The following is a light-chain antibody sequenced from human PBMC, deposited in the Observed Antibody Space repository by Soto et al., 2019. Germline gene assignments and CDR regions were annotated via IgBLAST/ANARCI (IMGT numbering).Light chain of an antibody. Sequence: DIQMTQSPSSLSASVGDRVTITCRASQSITYWLAWYQQKPGRAPKLLIYDVFNLQRGVPSRLSVSGSGTEFTLPISSLQPDDSATYYCQQYHSFSFTFGQGTKLEIK. CDR2: DVF. V-gene: IGKV1-5*01. J-gene: IGKJ2*01. CDR1: QSITYW. CDR3: QQYHSFSFT.